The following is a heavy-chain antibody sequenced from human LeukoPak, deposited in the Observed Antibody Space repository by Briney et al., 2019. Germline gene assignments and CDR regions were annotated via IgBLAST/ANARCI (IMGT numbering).Heavy chain of an antibody. CDR2: LYYSGST. D-gene: IGHD3-22*01. CDR3: ARAGSGYSFDY. CDR1: GGSISSYH. V-gene: IGHV4-59*01. J-gene: IGHJ4*02. Sequence: SETLSLTCTVSGGSISSYHWSWIRQPPGKGLEWIGYLYYSGSTNYNPSLKSRVTISVDTSKNQFSLKLSSVTAADTAVYYCARAGSGYSFDYWGQGTLVTVSS.